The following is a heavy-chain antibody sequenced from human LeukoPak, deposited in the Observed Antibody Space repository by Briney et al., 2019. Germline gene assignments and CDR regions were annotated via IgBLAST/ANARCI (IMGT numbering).Heavy chain of an antibody. CDR2: INPSGGST. J-gene: IGHJ4*02. CDR3: ERMGPVPDY. Sequence: GASVTVSCKASGYTFTSYYMHWVRQAPGQGLEWMGIINPSGGSTSYAQKFQGRVTMTRDTSTSTVYMELSSLRSDDTAVYYCERMGPVPDYWGQGTLVTVSS. V-gene: IGHV1-46*01. CDR1: GYTFTSYY.